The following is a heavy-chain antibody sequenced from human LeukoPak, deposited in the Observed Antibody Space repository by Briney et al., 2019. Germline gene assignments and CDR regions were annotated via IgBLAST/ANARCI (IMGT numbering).Heavy chain of an antibody. D-gene: IGHD6-19*01. CDR1: GFTFSSFW. CDR2: IKQDGSET. Sequence: GGSLRLSCAASGFTFSSFWMSWVRQAPGKGLEWVANIKQDGSETYYVDSVKGRFTISRDNSKNTLYLQMNNLRAEDTALYYCAKNQGQWLVPVDYWGQGTLVTVSS. CDR3: AKNQGQWLVPVDY. J-gene: IGHJ4*02. V-gene: IGHV3-7*05.